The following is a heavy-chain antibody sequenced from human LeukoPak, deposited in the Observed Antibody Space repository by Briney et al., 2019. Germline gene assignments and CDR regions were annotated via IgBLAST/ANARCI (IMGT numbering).Heavy chain of an antibody. J-gene: IGHJ4*02. CDR2: ISYDGRNE. V-gene: IGHV3-30*18. D-gene: IGHD1-14*01. CDR3: AKDKPIDY. CDR1: GFTFSDYG. Sequence: PGGSLRLSCVASGFTFSDYGMLWVRQPPGKGLEWVAVISYDGRNEHYADSVKGRFTISRDNSKNTVFLQMNTLRTEDTPVYFCAKDKPIDYWGQGTLVTVSS.